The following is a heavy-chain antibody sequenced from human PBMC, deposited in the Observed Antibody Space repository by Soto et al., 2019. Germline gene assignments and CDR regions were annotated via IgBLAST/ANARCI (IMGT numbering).Heavy chain of an antibody. Sequence: SETLSLTCTVSGGSISSYYWSWIRQPPGKGLEWIGYIYYSGSTNYNPSLKSRVTISVDTSKNQFSLKLSSVTAADTAVYYCARLVDYGSGSYYRGWFFDYWGQGTLVTVS. CDR3: ARLVDYGSGSYYRGWFFDY. V-gene: IGHV4-59*08. D-gene: IGHD3-10*01. CDR2: IYYSGST. CDR1: GGSISSYY. J-gene: IGHJ4*02.